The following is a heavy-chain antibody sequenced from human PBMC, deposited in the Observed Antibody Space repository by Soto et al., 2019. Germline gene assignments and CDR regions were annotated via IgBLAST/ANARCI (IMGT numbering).Heavy chain of an antibody. CDR1: GGSFSGYY. D-gene: IGHD3-3*01. J-gene: IGHJ4*02. Sequence: SETLSLTCAVYGGSFSGYYWSWIRQPPGKGLEWIGEINHSGSTNYNPSLKSRVTISVDTSKNQFSLKLSSVTAADTAVYYCARGRNYDFWSGYYALFDYWGQGTLVTVSS. V-gene: IGHV4-34*01. CDR3: ARGRNYDFWSGYYALFDY. CDR2: INHSGST.